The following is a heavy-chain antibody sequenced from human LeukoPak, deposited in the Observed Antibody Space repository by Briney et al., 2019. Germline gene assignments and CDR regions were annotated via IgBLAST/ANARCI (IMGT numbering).Heavy chain of an antibody. Sequence: AETLSLTCSVSGGSISSLYWSWIRQPPGKGLEGIGYIYYTGSTNYNPSLKSRVTMFVDMSKNQFSLRLSSVTAADTAVYYCARHRAYSSSSPFDYWGQGTLVTVPS. CDR1: GGSISSLY. CDR2: IYYTGST. CDR3: ARHRAYSSSSPFDY. V-gene: IGHV4-59*08. J-gene: IGHJ4*02. D-gene: IGHD6-6*01.